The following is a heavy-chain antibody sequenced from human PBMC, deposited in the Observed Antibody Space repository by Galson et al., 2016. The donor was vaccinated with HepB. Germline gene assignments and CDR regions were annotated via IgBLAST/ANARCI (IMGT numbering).Heavy chain of an antibody. CDR2: IKYDGTEQ. D-gene: IGHD1-7*01. CDR3: ARRNSLDD. J-gene: IGHJ3*01. Sequence: SLRLSCAGSGFGFGVFWMNWVRQAPGKGLEWVANIKYDGTEQTYADSVKGRFTISRDNAKNSVDLQMFRLRADDTAVYYCARRNSLDDWGQGTMVIVSS. CDR1: GFGFGVFW. V-gene: IGHV3-7*01.